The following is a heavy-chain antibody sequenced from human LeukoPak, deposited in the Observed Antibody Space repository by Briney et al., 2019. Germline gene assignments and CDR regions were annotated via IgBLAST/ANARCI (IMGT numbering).Heavy chain of an antibody. CDR2: IYHSGST. CDR1: GGSISSGGYS. D-gene: IGHD3-10*01. Sequence: PSQTLSLTCAVSGGSISSGGYSWSWIRQPPGQGLEWIGYIYHSGSTYYNPSLKSRVTISVDRSKNQFSLKLSSVTATDTAVYYCARGEYYGSGSYYTPYYFDYWGQGTLVTVSS. CDR3: ARGEYYGSGSYYTPYYFDY. J-gene: IGHJ4*02. V-gene: IGHV4-30-2*01.